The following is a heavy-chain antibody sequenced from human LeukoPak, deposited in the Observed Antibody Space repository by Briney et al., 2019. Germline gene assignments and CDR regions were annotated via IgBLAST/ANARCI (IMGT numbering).Heavy chain of an antibody. CDR1: GGSFSGYY. J-gene: IGHJ4*02. V-gene: IGHV4-34*01. D-gene: IGHD1-26*01. CDR3: ARGLRGLPFY. CDR2: INHSGST. Sequence: LETLSLTCAVYGGSFSGYYWSWIRQPPGKGLEWIGEINHSGSTNYKPSLKSRVTISVDTSKNQFSLKLSSVTAADTAVYYCARGLRGLPFYWGQGTLVTVSS.